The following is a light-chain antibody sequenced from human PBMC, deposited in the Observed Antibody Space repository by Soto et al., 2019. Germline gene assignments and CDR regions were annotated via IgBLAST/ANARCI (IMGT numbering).Light chain of an antibody. CDR3: SSFTNSSPLGV. V-gene: IGLV2-14*03. CDR1: SSDVGSYNY. CDR2: DVD. J-gene: IGLJ1*01. Sequence: QSVLTQPASVSGSPGQSITISFTGTSSDVGSYNYVSWYQHHPGKAPKLVIYDVDDRPSGVSNRFSGSKSGNTASLTISGLQAEDEADYYCSSFTNSSPLGVFGTGTKVTVL.